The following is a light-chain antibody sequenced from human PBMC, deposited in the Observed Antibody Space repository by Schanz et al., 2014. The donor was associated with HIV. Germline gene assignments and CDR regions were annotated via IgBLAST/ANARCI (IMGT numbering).Light chain of an antibody. CDR3: AAWDDRLNGPV. CDR1: SSNIGSNT. V-gene: IGLV1-44*01. CDR2: DDT. Sequence: QSVLTQPPSASGTPGQRVTISCSGSSSNIGSNTVSWYQQLPGTAPKLLIYDDTQRPSGVPDRFSGSKFDTSAPLAISGLQSEDEADYFCAAWDDRLNGPVFGGGTKVTVL. J-gene: IGLJ2*01.